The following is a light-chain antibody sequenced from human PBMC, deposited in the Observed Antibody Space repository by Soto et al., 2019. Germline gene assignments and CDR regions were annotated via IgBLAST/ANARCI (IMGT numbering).Light chain of an antibody. V-gene: IGKV3-15*01. CDR1: QSVSSN. Sequence: IVEPPSATDLSLSSGEKAHPYCRAIQSVSSNLAWYQQKPGQAPRLLIYGASTRATGIPARFSGSGSGTDFTLTISRLEPEDFAVYYCQYYDKLAKAITFGQGTRLEIK. CDR2: GAS. J-gene: IGKJ5*01. CDR3: QYYDKLAKAIT.